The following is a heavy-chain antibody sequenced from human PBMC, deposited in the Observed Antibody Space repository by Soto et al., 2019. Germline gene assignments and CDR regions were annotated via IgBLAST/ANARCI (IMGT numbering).Heavy chain of an antibody. CDR2: INHSGST. V-gene: IGHV4-34*01. D-gene: IGHD3-10*01. Sequence: PSETLSLTCAVYGGSFSGYYWSWIRQPPGKGLEWIGEINHSGSTNYNPSLKSRVTISVDTSKNQFSLKLSSVTAADTAVYYCARGDTGAYWGQGTLVTVYS. J-gene: IGHJ4*02. CDR3: ARGDTGAY. CDR1: GGSFSGYY.